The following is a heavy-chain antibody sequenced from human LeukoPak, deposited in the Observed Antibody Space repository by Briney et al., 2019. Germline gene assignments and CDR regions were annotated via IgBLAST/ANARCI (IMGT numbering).Heavy chain of an antibody. CDR2: INPNSGGT. Sequence: ASVKVSCMASGYTFTGYYMHWVRQAPGQGLEWMGWINPNSGGTNYAQKFQGRVTMTRDTSISTAYMELSRLRSDDTAVYYCARDGYQLLYYYYYMDVWGKGTTVTISS. J-gene: IGHJ6*03. CDR3: ARDGYQLLYYYYYMDV. CDR1: GYTFTGYY. V-gene: IGHV1-2*02. D-gene: IGHD2-2*01.